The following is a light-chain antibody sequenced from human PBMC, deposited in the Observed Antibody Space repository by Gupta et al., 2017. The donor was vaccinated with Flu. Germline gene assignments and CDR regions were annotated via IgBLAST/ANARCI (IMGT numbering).Light chain of an antibody. V-gene: IGLV3-21*02. Sequence: SYVLTQPPSVSLAPGQTARIPCAGNNIGSKSVHWYQQKPGQSPVLVVYDDSDRPSGIPERFSGSKSGDTATLTISWVEEGDEADYYCQVWDSGSRIFGGGTKLTVL. CDR2: DDS. CDR3: QVWDSGSRI. CDR1: NIGSKS. J-gene: IGLJ2*01.